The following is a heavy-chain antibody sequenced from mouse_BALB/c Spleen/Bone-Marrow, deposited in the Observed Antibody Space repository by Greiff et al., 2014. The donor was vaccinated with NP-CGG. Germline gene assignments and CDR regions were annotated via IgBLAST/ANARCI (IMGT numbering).Heavy chain of an antibody. Sequence: VNLVESGPGLVAPPQSLSISCTVSGFSLTSYGVHWVRQPPGKGLEWLGVIWADGSTNYNSALMSRLSISKDNSKSQVFLKMNSLQTDDTAMYYCARITTATGAMDYWGQGTSVTVSS. CDR1: GFSLTSYG. V-gene: IGHV2-9*02. J-gene: IGHJ4*01. D-gene: IGHD1-2*01. CDR3: ARITTATGAMDY. CDR2: IWADGST.